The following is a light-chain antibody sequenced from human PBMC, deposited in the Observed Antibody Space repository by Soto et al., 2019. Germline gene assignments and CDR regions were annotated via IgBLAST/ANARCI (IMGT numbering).Light chain of an antibody. CDR3: HQYYSTPWT. CDR1: QSVSSTY. Sequence: EIVLTQSPGTLSLSPGERASLSCRASQSVSSTYLAWYQQKPGQAPRLLIYGASSRATGIPDRFSDSGSGTDFTLTISRLEPEDVAVYYCHQYYSTPWTFGQGTKVEIK. V-gene: IGKV3-20*01. J-gene: IGKJ1*01. CDR2: GAS.